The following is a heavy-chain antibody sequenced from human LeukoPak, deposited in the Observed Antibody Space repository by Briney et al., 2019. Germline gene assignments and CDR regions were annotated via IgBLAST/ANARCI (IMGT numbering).Heavy chain of an antibody. Sequence: SGGSLRLSCATSGFTFNTNAMSWVRQAPGKGLEWVSTIGNTETFYADSVTGRFTISRDNSKNTLYLQMNSLRAEDTAVYYCAKARGATYGTYYFDYWGQGTLVTVSS. D-gene: IGHD4/OR15-4a*01. CDR2: IGNTET. CDR1: GFTFNTNA. J-gene: IGHJ4*02. CDR3: AKARGATYGTYYFDY. V-gene: IGHV3-23*01.